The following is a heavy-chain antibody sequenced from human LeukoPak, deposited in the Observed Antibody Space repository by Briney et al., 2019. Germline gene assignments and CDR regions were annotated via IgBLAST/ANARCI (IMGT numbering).Heavy chain of an antibody. CDR2: INPNSGGT. Sequence: ASVKVSFKASGYTFTGYYMHWVRQAPGQGLEWMGWINPNSGGTNYAQKFQGRVTMTRDTSISTVYMELSSLRSEDTAVYYCARVVVAPAAIRRSWFDPWGQGTLVTVSS. J-gene: IGHJ5*02. V-gene: IGHV1-2*02. CDR1: GYTFTGYY. CDR3: ARVVVAPAAIRRSWFDP. D-gene: IGHD2-2*02.